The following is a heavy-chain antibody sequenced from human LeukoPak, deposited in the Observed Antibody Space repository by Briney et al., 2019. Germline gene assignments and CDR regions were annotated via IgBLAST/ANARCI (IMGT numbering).Heavy chain of an antibody. CDR2: ISYDGSNK. V-gene: IGHV3-30*04. J-gene: IGHJ6*03. CDR3: ARGDFYYMYV. Sequence: GGSLRLSCAASGVTFSSYAMDWVRPAPGKGLEWVAVISYDGSNKYYADSVKGRFTISRDNSKNTLYLQMNSLRAEDTAVYFCARGDFYYMYVWGKGTTLTVSS. CDR1: GVTFSSYA.